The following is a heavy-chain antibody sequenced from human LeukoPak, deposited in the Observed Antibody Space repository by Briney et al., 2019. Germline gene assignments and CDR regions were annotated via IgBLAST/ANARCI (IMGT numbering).Heavy chain of an antibody. CDR1: GGSISSSNSF. Sequence: SETLSLTCTVSGGSISSSNSFWGWIRQPPGEGLEWIASIDYSGGVYYNPSLKSRVTISVDTSKNQFSLKVNSATAADTAVYYCARRGGSGVRGDYYFDYWGQGTLVTVSS. CDR2: IDYSGGV. J-gene: IGHJ4*02. V-gene: IGHV4-39*01. D-gene: IGHD3-10*01. CDR3: ARRGGSGVRGDYYFDY.